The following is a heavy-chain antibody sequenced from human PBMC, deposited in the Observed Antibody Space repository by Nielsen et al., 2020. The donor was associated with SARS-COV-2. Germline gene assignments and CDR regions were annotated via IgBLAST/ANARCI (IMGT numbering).Heavy chain of an antibody. Sequence: ASVKVSCKASGYTFTGYYMHWVRQAPGQGLEWMGIINPSGYSVTYAQKFQDRVTVTRDTSTNTVYMELSSLTSEDTAVYFCARDRFVEAAPSFYFYGLDVWGQGTTVTVSS. CDR1: GYTFTGYY. CDR2: INPSGYSV. D-gene: IGHD6-13*01. V-gene: IGHV1-46*01. CDR3: ARDRFVEAAPSFYFYGLDV. J-gene: IGHJ6*02.